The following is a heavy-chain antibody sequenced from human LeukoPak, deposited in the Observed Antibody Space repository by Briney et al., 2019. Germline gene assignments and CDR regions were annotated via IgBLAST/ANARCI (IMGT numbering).Heavy chain of an antibody. CDR1: GGSISSYY. CDR3: ARVYSGYVPEWAFDI. D-gene: IGHD5-12*01. Sequence: SETLSLTCTVSGGSISSYYWSWIRQPPGKGLEWIGYIYYGGSTNYNPSLKSRVTISVDTSKNQFSLKLSSVTAADTAVYYCARVYSGYVPEWAFDIWGQGTMVTVSS. CDR2: IYYGGST. V-gene: IGHV4-59*01. J-gene: IGHJ3*02.